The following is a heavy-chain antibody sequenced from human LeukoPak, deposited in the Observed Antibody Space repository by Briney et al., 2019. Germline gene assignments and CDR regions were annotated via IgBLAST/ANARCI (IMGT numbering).Heavy chain of an antibody. CDR3: ARDGDSSSWFFDY. J-gene: IGHJ4*02. D-gene: IGHD6-13*01. CDR2: INPNSGGT. Sequence: GASVTVSCKASGYTFTGYYMHWVRQAPGQGLEWMGWINPNSGGTNYAQKFQGRVTMTRDTSISTAYMELSRLRSDDTAVYYCARDGDSSSWFFDYWGQGTLVTVSS. V-gene: IGHV1-2*02. CDR1: GYTFTGYY.